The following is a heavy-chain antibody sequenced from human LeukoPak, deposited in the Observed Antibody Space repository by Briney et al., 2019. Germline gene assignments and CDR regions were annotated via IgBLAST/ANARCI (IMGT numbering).Heavy chain of an antibody. J-gene: IGHJ4*02. CDR3: ARDWGRPAYFDY. Sequence: GGSLRLSCAASGFTFSSYAMHWVRQAPGKGLEWVAVISYDGSNKYYADSVKGRLTISRDNSKNTLYLQMNSLRAEDTAVYYCARDWGRPAYFDYWGQGTLVTVSS. CDR1: GFTFSSYA. D-gene: IGHD3-16*01. CDR2: ISYDGSNK. V-gene: IGHV3-30-3*01.